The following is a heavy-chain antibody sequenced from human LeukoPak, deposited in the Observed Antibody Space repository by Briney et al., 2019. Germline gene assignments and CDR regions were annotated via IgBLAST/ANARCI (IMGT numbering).Heavy chain of an antibody. CDR1: GFTFSTYG. V-gene: IGHV3-30*18. J-gene: IGHJ4*02. D-gene: IGHD1-26*01. Sequence: GSLRLSCAASGFTFSTYGMHWVRQAPGKGLEWVAVISYDGSNKYFGDSVKGRFTISRDNSKNTLYLQMNSLRAEDTAVYYCAKDKAWGYFDYWGQGTLVTVSS. CDR2: ISYDGSNK. CDR3: AKDKAWGYFDY.